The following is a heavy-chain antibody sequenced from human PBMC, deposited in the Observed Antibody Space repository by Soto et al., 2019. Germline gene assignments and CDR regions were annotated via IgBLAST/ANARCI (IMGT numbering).Heavy chain of an antibody. CDR2: IDPRAGSA. CDR3: ARAGYYDSSGYDGFEL. J-gene: IGHJ3*01. Sequence: QVQLVQSGAEVKKPGASVRVSCKASGYTFTTYYLHWLRQAPGQGLEWMGIIDPRAGSASHAQNFQGIVNMTRDTSTRTVYMDLRSLRSEDTAVYYCARAGYYDSSGYDGFELCGQWPMVTVSS. D-gene: IGHD3-22*01. CDR1: GYTFTTYY. V-gene: IGHV1-46*01.